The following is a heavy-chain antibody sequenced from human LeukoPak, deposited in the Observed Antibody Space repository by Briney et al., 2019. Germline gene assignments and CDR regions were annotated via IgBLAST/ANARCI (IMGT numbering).Heavy chain of an antibody. CDR3: AKTHYDSSGYLDY. V-gene: IGHV3-23*01. CDR2: ISGSGGST. D-gene: IGHD3-22*01. Sequence: GGSLRLSCAASGFTFSSYAMSWVRQAPGKGLEWVSAISGSGGSTYYADSVKGRFTISRDNSKNTLYLEMNSLRAEDTAVYYRAKTHYDSSGYLDYWGQGTLVTVSS. CDR1: GFTFSSYA. J-gene: IGHJ4*02.